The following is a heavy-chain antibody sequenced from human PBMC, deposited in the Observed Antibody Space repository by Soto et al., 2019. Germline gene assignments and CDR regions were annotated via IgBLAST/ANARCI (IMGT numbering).Heavy chain of an antibody. CDR3: TRDRLTLTTSLIFDY. CDR2: ISAYNGNT. CDR1: GYTFTSYG. V-gene: IGHV1-18*01. Sequence: ASVKVSCKASGYTFTSYGIIWVRQAPGQGLEWMGWISAYNGNTNYAQKLQGRVTMTTDTSTSTAYMEMRSLTSDDTAVYYCTRDRLTLTTSLIFDYWGQGTLVTVSS. J-gene: IGHJ4*02. D-gene: IGHD4-17*01.